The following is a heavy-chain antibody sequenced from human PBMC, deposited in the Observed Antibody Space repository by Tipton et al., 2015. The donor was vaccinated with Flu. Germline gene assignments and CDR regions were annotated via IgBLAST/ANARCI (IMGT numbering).Heavy chain of an antibody. J-gene: IGHJ4*02. CDR3: ATRRDYYDSSEFDY. V-gene: IGHV4-39*07. CDR2: IYHSGST. D-gene: IGHD3-22*01. CDR1: GASISSESYY. Sequence: TLSLTCTVSGASISSESYYWGWIRQPPGKGLEWVGNIYHSGSTNYNPSLKSRVTISLDKSKNQFSLNLSSVTAADTAVYYCATRRDYYDSSEFDYWGQGALVTVSS.